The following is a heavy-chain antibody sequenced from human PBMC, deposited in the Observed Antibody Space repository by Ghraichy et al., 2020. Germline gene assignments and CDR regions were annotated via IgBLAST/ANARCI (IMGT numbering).Heavy chain of an antibody. CDR3: ARAYL. J-gene: IGHJ3*01. CDR1: GFTFSSYW. Sequence: GESLNISCEVSGFTFSSYWMSWVRQAPGKGLEWVATINPDGSAKNYVDSVRDRFTLSGDNAKNSLYLQMNSLRAEDTAVYYCARAYLWGQGTVVTVSS. V-gene: IGHV3-7*03. CDR2: INPDGSAK.